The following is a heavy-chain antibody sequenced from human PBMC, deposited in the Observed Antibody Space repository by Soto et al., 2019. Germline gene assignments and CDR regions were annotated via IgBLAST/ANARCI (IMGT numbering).Heavy chain of an antibody. CDR2: IYYSGST. CDR1: GGSISSYY. J-gene: IGHJ3*02. CDR3: ARTKRDSRGWYVDAFDI. V-gene: IGHV4-59*01. Sequence: QVQLQESGPGLVKPSETLSLTCTVSGGSISSYYWSWIRQPPGKGLEWIGYIYYSGSTNYNPSLKGRVPISVDTSKNPFSLKLRSGTAADTAVYYCARTKRDSRGWYVDAFDIWGQGTMVTVSS. D-gene: IGHD6-19*01.